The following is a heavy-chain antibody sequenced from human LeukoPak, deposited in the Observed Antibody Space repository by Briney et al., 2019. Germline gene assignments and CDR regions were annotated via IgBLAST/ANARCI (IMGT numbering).Heavy chain of an antibody. J-gene: IGHJ4*02. CDR3: ARIQSGSWFDF. V-gene: IGHV1-2*02. D-gene: IGHD6-13*01. CDR2: INPNSGGT. Sequence: GASVKVSCKASGYTFTVYYMHWVRQAPGQGLEWMGWINPNSGGTNYAQKFQGRVTMTRDTSISTAYLEVRRLSSDDTAVYFCARIQSGSWFDFWGQGTLVTDSS. CDR1: GYTFTVYY.